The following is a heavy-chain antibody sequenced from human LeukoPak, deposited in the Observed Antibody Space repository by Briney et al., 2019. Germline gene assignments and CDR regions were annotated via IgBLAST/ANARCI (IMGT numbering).Heavy chain of an antibody. CDR2: INADSGGT. J-gene: IGHJ4*02. Sequence: GASVRVSCKASGYTFTGYYMQWVRQAPGQGLEWMGWINADSGGTNYAHKFCGDSTVTTDTSISTTYMELTRLTSDDTAVYYCARDFLECLVPIDFWGQGTLVTVSS. D-gene: IGHD3-3*01. V-gene: IGHV1-2*02. CDR1: GYTFTGYY. CDR3: ARDFLECLVPIDF.